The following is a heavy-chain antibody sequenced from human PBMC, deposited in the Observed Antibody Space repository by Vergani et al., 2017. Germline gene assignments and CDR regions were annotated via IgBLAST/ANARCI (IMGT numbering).Heavy chain of an antibody. D-gene: IGHD3-16*01. CDR2: IYSSGTT. J-gene: IGHJ3*02. CDR1: GDSISSGAFS. Sequence: QVQLQESGPGLLKPSQTLSLTCSVAGDSISSGAFSWGWIRQPPGRGLQWIGTIYSSGTTYYNPSLKSRLTISVDTSKNQFSLKLSSVTAADTAVYYCARQGEGGRAFNIWGQGTMVTVSS. CDR3: ARQGEGGRAFNI. V-gene: IGHV4-30-2*03.